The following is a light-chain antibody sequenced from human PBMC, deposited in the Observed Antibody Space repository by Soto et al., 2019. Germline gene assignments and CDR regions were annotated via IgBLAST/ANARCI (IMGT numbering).Light chain of an antibody. CDR2: EVS. V-gene: IGLV2-8*01. CDR3: SSYAGSNKVI. CDR1: SSDVGRYNY. J-gene: IGLJ2*01. Sequence: QSALTQPPSASGSPGQSVTISCTGTSSDVGRYNYVSWYQQHPGKAPKLMIYEVSKRPSGVPDRFSGSKSDNTASLTVSGLQAEDEADYYCSSYAGSNKVIFGGGTKLTVL.